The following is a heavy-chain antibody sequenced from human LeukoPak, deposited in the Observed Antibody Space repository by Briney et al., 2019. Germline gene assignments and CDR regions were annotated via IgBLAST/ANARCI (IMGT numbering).Heavy chain of an antibody. CDR3: AKRVQGNTGPFHC. V-gene: IGHV3-23*01. CDR2: ISGRGDNT. J-gene: IGHJ4*02. CDR1: GFTFSGYA. Sequence: GGSLRLSCAASGFTFSGYAMSWVRQAPGKGLEWVSGISGRGDNTYYADSVKGRFTVSRDNSKNTLRLQMNSLRDEDTAVYYCAKRVQGNTGPFHCWGQGTLASVSS. D-gene: IGHD4-23*01.